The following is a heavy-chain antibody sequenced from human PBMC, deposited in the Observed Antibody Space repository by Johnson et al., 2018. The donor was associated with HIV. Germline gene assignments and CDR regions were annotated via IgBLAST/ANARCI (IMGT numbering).Heavy chain of an antibody. Sequence: QVQLVESGGGLVKPGGSLRLSCAASGFSFSDYYMSWIRQAPGKGLEWVSYISGSGTNIYYADSVKGRFTISRDNAKKSLFLQMNSLRAEDTAVYYCARASYYYGSADIWGQGIKVTVSS. CDR1: GFSFSDYY. V-gene: IGHV3-11*04. J-gene: IGHJ3*02. CDR3: ARASYYYGSADI. D-gene: IGHD3-10*01. CDR2: ISGSGTNI.